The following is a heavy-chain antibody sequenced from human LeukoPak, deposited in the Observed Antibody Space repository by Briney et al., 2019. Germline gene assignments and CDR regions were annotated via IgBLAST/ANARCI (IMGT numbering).Heavy chain of an antibody. J-gene: IGHJ5*02. CDR3: ARGWGSAMIRGLAGDS. CDR1: GGSISSYY. V-gene: IGHV4-4*07. Sequence: SETLSLTCTVSGGSISSYYWSWIRQPAGKGLEWIGRIYTSGSTNYNPSLKSRVTMSVDTSKNQFSLKLSSVTAADTAVYYCARGWGSAMIRGLAGDSWGQGTLVTVSS. D-gene: IGHD3-10*01. CDR2: IYTSGST.